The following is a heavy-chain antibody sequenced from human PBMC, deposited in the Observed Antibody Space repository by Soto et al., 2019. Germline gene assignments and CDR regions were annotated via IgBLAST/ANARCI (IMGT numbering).Heavy chain of an antibody. CDR2: ISSSSSYI. Sequence: PGGSLRLSCAASGFTFSSYSMYCVRQAPGKGLEWVSSISSSSSYIYYADSVKGRFTISRDNAKNSLYLQMNSLRAEHTAVYYCARMGARDHDAFDIWGQGTMVTVSS. V-gene: IGHV3-21*01. J-gene: IGHJ3*02. CDR1: GFTFSSYS. CDR3: ARMGARDHDAFDI. D-gene: IGHD1-26*01.